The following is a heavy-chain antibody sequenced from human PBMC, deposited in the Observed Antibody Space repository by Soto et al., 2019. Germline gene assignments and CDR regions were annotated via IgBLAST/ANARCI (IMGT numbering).Heavy chain of an antibody. Sequence: QITLKESGPTLVKPTQTLTLTCTFSGFSLTTDRVGVGWIRQPPGEALEWLAVIYWDDSKTYRPSLESRLTITKDTSKNQVALTMTNMDSLVTATYYCAHAYGGGSLYWGQGTLVTVSS. V-gene: IGHV2-5*02. CDR2: IYWDDSK. J-gene: IGHJ4*02. D-gene: IGHD3-10*01. CDR1: GFSLTTDRVG. CDR3: AHAYGGGSLY.